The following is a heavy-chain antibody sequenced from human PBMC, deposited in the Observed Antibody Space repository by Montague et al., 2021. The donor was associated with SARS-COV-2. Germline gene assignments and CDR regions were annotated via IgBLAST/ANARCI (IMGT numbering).Heavy chain of an antibody. Sequence: SETLSLTCTVSGGSISSYYWSWIRQPPGKGLEWIGYIYYSGSTNYNPSLKSRVTISVDTSKNQFSLKLSSVTAADTAVYYCARGSGWVVNAFDIWGQGTMATVSS. V-gene: IGHV4-59*01. J-gene: IGHJ3*02. CDR1: GGSISSYY. CDR2: IYYSGST. CDR3: ARGSGWVVNAFDI. D-gene: IGHD6-19*01.